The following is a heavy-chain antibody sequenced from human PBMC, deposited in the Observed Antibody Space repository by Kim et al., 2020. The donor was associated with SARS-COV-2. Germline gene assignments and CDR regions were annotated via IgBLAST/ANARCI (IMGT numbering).Heavy chain of an antibody. CDR3: ARDYYDSSGYYYGPNFDY. CDR1: GFTFSSYA. V-gene: IGHV3-30*04. D-gene: IGHD3-22*01. CDR2: ISYDGSNK. Sequence: LSLTCAASGFTFSSYAMHWVRQAPGKGLEWVAVISYDGSNKYYADSVKGRFTISRDNSKNTLYLQMNSLRAEDTAVYYCARDYYDSSGYYYGPNFDY. J-gene: IGHJ4*01.